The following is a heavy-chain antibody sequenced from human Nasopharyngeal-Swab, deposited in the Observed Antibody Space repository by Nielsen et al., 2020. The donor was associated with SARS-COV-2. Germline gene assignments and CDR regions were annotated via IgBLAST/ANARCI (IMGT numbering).Heavy chain of an antibody. CDR1: GGSISSGDYY. J-gene: IGHJ4*02. V-gene: IGHV4-30-4*01. Sequence: SETLSLTCTVSGGSISSGDYYWSWIRQPPGKGLEWIGYIYYSGSTYYNPSLKSRVTISVDTSKNQFSLKLSSVTAADTAVYYCAREAHDYGDYGRFYLDYWGKGTLVTVSS. CDR3: AREAHDYGDYGRFYLDY. CDR2: IYYSGST. D-gene: IGHD4-17*01.